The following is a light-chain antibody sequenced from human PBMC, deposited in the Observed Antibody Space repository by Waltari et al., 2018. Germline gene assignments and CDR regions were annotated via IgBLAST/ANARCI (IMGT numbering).Light chain of an antibody. CDR1: STDVGGYNY. V-gene: IGLV2-14*01. Sequence: QSALAQPASVSGSPGQSITISCTGTSTDVGGYNYVSWYQQHPGKAPKLLIFDVDNPPSGISNSFSGSKSGNTASLTISGLQPEDESDYYCCSFTSRSTWVFGGGTKLTVL. CDR2: DVD. J-gene: IGLJ3*02. CDR3: CSFTSRSTWV.